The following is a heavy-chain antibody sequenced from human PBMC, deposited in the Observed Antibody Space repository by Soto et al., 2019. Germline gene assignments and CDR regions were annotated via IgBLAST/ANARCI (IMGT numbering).Heavy chain of an antibody. J-gene: IGHJ4*02. CDR3: AKERSSGWSFDY. CDR1: GFTFSNYA. D-gene: IGHD6-19*01. Sequence: PGGSLRLSCAASGFTFSNYAVTWVRQAPGKGLEWVSTISGSGGSTYYADSVKGRFTISRDNSKNTLYLQMNSLRAEDTAVFYCAKERSSGWSFDYWGQGTLVTVSS. CDR2: ISGSGGST. V-gene: IGHV3-23*01.